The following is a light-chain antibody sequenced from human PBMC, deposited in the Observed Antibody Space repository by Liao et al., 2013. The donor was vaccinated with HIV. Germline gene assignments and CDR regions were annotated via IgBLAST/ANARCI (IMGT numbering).Light chain of an antibody. Sequence: SYELTQPPSVSVSPGQTASITCSGDKLGEKYVCWYQQKPGQSPVLVIYQDSKRPSGIPERFSGSNSGNMATLTISRVEAGDEADYYCQLWDSSSDHVVFGGGTKLTVL. CDR1: KLGEKY. CDR3: QLWDSSSDHVV. J-gene: IGLJ2*01. CDR2: QDS. V-gene: IGLV3-1*01.